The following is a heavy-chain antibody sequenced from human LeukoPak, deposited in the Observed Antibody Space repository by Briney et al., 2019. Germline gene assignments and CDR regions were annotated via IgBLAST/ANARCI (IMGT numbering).Heavy chain of an antibody. CDR3: ARVYPPHFDY. Sequence: GSLRLSCAASGFTVSSNYMSWVRQPPGKGLEWIGEIYHSGSTNYNPSLKSRVTISVDKSKNQFSLKLSSVTAADTAVYYCARVYPPHFDYWGQGTLVTVSS. CDR2: IYHSGST. J-gene: IGHJ4*02. D-gene: IGHD2-2*02. V-gene: IGHV4-4*02. CDR1: GFTVSSNY.